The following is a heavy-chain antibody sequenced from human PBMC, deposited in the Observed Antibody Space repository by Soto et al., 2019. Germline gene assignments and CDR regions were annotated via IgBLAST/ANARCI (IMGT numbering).Heavy chain of an antibody. J-gene: IGHJ6*03. Sequence: GGSLRLSCAASGITFTSYGMNWVRQAPGKGLEWLSYISSGSTTIYYADYVKGRFTISRDNAKNSLYLQMNSLRAEDTATYYCARATYYYYMDVWGKGTTVTVSS. CDR2: ISSGSTTI. V-gene: IGHV3-48*01. CDR1: GITFTSYG. CDR3: ARATYYYYMDV.